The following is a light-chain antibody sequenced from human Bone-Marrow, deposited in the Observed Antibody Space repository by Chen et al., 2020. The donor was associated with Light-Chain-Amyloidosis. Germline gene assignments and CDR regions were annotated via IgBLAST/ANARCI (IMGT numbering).Light chain of an antibody. V-gene: IGKV3-20*01. CDR3: GQYGTSPLT. CDR2: GSS. J-gene: IGKJ4*01. Sequence: EIVLTQSPGTLSLSPGEGANLSCRASQTISSNYLTGYQQKFGQSPRLLMYGSSSRAPGIPDRFTGGGSGTDFTINISRREPEDFAMYCCGQYGTSPLTFGGGTKVEI. CDR1: QTISSNY.